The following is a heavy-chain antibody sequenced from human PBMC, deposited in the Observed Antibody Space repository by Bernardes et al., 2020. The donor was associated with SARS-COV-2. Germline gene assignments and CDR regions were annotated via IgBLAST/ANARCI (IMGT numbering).Heavy chain of an antibody. D-gene: IGHD1-26*01. J-gene: IGHJ4*02. V-gene: IGHV3-23*01. CDR2: ISSGGPFT. Sequence: GGSLRLSCAVSGFNFNDFAMTWVRQAPGRGLEWVSSISSGGPFTYYAVSVKGRFTISRDFSNSTLYLQMNSLKVEDTAVYYCAKGNTASYAYFDQWGQGALVTVSS. CDR3: AKGNTASYAYFDQ. CDR1: GFNFNDFA.